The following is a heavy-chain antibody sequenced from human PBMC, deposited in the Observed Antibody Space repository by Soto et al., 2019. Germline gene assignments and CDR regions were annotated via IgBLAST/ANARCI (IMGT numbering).Heavy chain of an antibody. Sequence: GGSLRLSCAASGFTFRSYVMHWVRQAPGKGLEWVAVISCDGSNKNYADSVKGRFTISRDISKNTLYLQMNSLRVEDTAVYYCAKDQEDYGAGSYSAFDYWGQGTLVTVSS. V-gene: IGHV3-30*18. CDR2: ISCDGSNK. CDR3: AKDQEDYGAGSYSAFDY. J-gene: IGHJ4*02. CDR1: GFTFRSYV. D-gene: IGHD3-10*01.